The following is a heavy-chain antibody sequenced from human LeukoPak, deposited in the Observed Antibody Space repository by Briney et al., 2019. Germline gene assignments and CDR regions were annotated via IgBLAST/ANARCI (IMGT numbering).Heavy chain of an antibody. D-gene: IGHD3-3*01. V-gene: IGHV5-51*01. CDR3: ARRYDFWSGGGSFSYYFDF. CDR1: GYSFTSYW. J-gene: IGHJ4*02. Sequence: GESLKISCKGSGYSFTSYWIGWVRQMPGKGLEWMGIIYPGDSDTRYSPSFQGQVTISADKSISTAYLQWSSLKASDTAMYYCARRYDFWSGGGSFSYYFDFWGQGTLVTVSS. CDR2: IYPGDSDT.